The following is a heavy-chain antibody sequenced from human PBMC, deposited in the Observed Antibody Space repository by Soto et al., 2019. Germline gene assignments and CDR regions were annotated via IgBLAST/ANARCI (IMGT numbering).Heavy chain of an antibody. D-gene: IGHD6-19*01. CDR2: ISSNDEK. Sequence: QVTLKESGPVLVKPTETLTLTCTVSGFSLNNARMGVSWIRQPPGKALEWLAHISSNDEKSYSTSLKSRLTISKDTSKSQVVLTMTNMDPVDTATYYCARIYELHYSGWVFDYWGQGTLVTVSS. J-gene: IGHJ4*02. V-gene: IGHV2-26*01. CDR3: ARIYELHYSGWVFDY. CDR1: GFSLNNARMG.